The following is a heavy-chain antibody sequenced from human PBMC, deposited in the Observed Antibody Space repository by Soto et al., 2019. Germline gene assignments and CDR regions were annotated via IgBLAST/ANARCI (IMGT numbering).Heavy chain of an antibody. Sequence: GGSLRLSCAASGFTFSSYAMSWVRQAPGKGLEWVSAISGSGGSTYYAESVKGRFTITRDNSKNTLFLQMNSLRAEDTALYYCAKGHSSGWYFYYYYGMDVWGQGTTVTVSS. D-gene: IGHD6-19*01. J-gene: IGHJ6*02. CDR2: ISGSGGST. CDR3: AKGHSSGWYFYYYYGMDV. V-gene: IGHV3-23*01. CDR1: GFTFSSYA.